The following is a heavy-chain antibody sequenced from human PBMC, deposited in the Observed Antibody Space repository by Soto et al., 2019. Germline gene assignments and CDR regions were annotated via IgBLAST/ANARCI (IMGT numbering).Heavy chain of an antibody. J-gene: IGHJ3*02. CDR3: ARDRYYDFWSGYRPLNAFDI. CDR1: GGSISSGGYY. D-gene: IGHD3-3*01. CDR2: IYYSGST. Sequence: SEPLSLPCTVSGGSISSGGYYWSWIRQHPGKGLEWIGYIYYSGSTYYNPSLKSRVTISVDTSKNQFSLKLSSVTAADTAVYYCARDRYYDFWSGYRPLNAFDIWGQGTMVTVSS. V-gene: IGHV4-31*03.